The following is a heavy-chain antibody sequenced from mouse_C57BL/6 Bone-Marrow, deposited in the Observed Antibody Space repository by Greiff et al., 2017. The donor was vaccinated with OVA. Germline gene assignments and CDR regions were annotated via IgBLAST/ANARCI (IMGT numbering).Heavy chain of an antibody. V-gene: IGHV1-69*01. J-gene: IGHJ2*01. Sequence: QVQLQQPGAELVMPGASVKLSCKASCYTFTSYWMHWVKQRPGPGLEWIGALDPSDSYTNYNQQFKGQSTLTVDKSSLTAYMQLSSLTSEDSAVYYGARRDYGSSPYFDYWGQGTTLTVSS. CDR3: ARRDYGSSPYFDY. CDR1: CYTFTSYW. D-gene: IGHD1-1*01. CDR2: LDPSDSYT.